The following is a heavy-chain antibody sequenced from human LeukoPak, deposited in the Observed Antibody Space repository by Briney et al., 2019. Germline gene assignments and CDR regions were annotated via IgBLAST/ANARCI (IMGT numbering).Heavy chain of an antibody. CDR2: IWYDGNNK. D-gene: IGHD1-26*01. J-gene: IGHJ4*02. CDR1: GFSLSSYG. Sequence: GRSLRLSCAASGFSLSSYGMHWVRQAPGKGLEWVAIIWYDGNNKYYADSVKGRFTISRDNSENTLYLQMNSVRAEDTAVYYCARGAYGGASTFDYWDQGTLVTVSS. V-gene: IGHV3-33*01. CDR3: ARGAYGGASTFDY.